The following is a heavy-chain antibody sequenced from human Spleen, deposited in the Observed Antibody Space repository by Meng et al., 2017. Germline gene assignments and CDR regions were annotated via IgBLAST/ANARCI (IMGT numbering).Heavy chain of an antibody. D-gene: IGHD4-17*01. CDR1: GGSISSSGYY. Sequence: GRLQRPGQGLVKPPQTLSLPCTVSGGSISSSGYYWSWIRQHPGKGLEWIGYIYYSGSTYYNPSVKSLVTVSVDTSKNQFSLKLSSVTAADTAVYYCARFRTTNYWYFDLWGRGTLVTVSS. CDR2: IYYSGST. CDR3: ARFRTTNYWYFDL. V-gene: IGHV4-31*01. J-gene: IGHJ2*01.